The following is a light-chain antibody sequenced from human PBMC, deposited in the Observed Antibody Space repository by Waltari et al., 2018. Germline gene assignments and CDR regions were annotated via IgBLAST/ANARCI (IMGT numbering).Light chain of an antibody. CDR3: MQALQSPT. CDR2: LGS. Sequence: DIVMTQSPLSLPVTPGEPTSISCSSSQSLLHSNGYNYLDWYLQKPGQSPQLLIYLGSNRVSGVPDRFSGSGSGTDFTLKISRVEAEDVGVYYCMQALQSPTFGQGTKLEIK. V-gene: IGKV2-28*01. CDR1: QSLLHSNGYNY. J-gene: IGKJ2*01.